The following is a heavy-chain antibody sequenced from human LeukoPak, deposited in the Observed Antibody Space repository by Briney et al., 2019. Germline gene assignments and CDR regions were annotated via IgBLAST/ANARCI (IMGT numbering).Heavy chain of an antibody. J-gene: IGHJ4*02. D-gene: IGHD3-22*01. CDR1: GFTFSSFA. CDR3: AKDRTVMIAVVFDY. CDR2: ISGCGGSR. V-gene: IGHV3-23*01. Sequence: GGSLSLSCAASGFTFSSFAMSWVRQAPGKGLEWVSAISGCGGSRYYADSMKGRFTISRDYSKNTLYLQMNSLRAEDTAVYYCAKDRTVMIAVVFDYWGQGTLVTVSS.